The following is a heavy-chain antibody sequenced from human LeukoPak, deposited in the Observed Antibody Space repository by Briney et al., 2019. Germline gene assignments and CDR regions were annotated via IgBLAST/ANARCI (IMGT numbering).Heavy chain of an antibody. D-gene: IGHD5-12*01. CDR2: ISWSSGNI. J-gene: IGHJ6*02. CDR3: ARDAWRRAFNYGMDV. CDR1: GFTFDDYA. Sequence: PGRSLRLSCAASGFTFDDYAMHWVRQAPGKGLEWVAGISWSSGNIVYADSVKGRFTISRDNAENSLHLEMNSLRHKDTAVYFCARDAWRRAFNYGMDVWGQGTTVAVSS. V-gene: IGHV3-9*01.